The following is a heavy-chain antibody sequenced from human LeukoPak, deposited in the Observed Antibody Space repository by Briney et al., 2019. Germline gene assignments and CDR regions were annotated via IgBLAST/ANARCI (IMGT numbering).Heavy chain of an antibody. J-gene: IGHJ4*02. Sequence: GGSLRLSCAASGFTFSRCDMHWVRQAPGKGLEWVAFVLYDGSLKYYADSVRGRVTISRDDSENTLSLQMNSLRADDTAVYYCAKATGYLLWGQGTLVTVSS. V-gene: IGHV3-30*02. CDR1: GFTFSRCD. D-gene: IGHD1-14*01. CDR2: VLYDGSLK. CDR3: AKATGYLL.